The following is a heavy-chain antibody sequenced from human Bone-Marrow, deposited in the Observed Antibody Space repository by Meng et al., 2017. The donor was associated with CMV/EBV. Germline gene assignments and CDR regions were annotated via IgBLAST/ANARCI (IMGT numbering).Heavy chain of an antibody. D-gene: IGHD2-2*01. J-gene: IGHJ5*02. CDR1: GYTFTGYY. CDR2: INPNSGGT. V-gene: IGHV1-2*02. CDR3: ARVGCSSSSCYENNWFDP. Sequence: ASVKVSCKASGYTFTGYYMHWVRQAPGQGLEWMGWINPNSGGTHYVQKFQGRVTMTRDTSISTAYMGLSRLTSDDTAVYYCARVGCSSSSCYENNWFDPCGQGTLVTVSS.